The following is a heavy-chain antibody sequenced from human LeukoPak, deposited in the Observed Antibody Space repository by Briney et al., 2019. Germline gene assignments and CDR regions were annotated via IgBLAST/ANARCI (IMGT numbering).Heavy chain of an antibody. J-gene: IGHJ5*02. CDR1: GYTFTSYD. V-gene: IGHV1-8*01. D-gene: IGHD3-3*01. Sequence: ASVKVSCKASGYTFTSYDINWVRQATGQGVEGMRWMNPNSGNTGYAQKFQGRVTMTRNTSISTAYMELSSLRSEDTAVYYCARGDLDFWSGYYLNWFDPWGQGTLVTVSS. CDR3: ARGDLDFWSGYYLNWFDP. CDR2: MNPNSGNT.